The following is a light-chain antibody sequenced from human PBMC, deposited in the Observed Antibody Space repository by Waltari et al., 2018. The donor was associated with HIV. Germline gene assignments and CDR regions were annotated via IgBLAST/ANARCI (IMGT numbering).Light chain of an antibody. Sequence: QSALPQPPPAPGSPGQSVTISCTGTSSDVGGYTYVSWYQQHPGKAPKLMIYEVSKRPSGVPDRFSGSKSGNTASLTVSGLQAEDEADYYCSSYAGSNDFGVFGGGTKLTVL. CDR3: SSYAGSNDFGV. CDR2: EVS. J-gene: IGLJ2*01. V-gene: IGLV2-8*01. CDR1: SSDVGGYTY.